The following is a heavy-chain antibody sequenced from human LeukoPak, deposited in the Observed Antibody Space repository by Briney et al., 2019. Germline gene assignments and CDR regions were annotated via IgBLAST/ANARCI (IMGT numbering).Heavy chain of an antibody. CDR3: TRDYDYFGD. V-gene: IGHV3-9*01. D-gene: IGHD3-16*01. Sequence: GGSLRLSCAASGFTFDDYAMHWVRQAPGKGLEWVSGISWNSGSIGYADSVKGRFTISRDNAKNSLYLQMNSLRVEDTAIYYCTRDYDYFGDWGQGTLVTVSS. CDR1: GFTFDDYA. J-gene: IGHJ1*01. CDR2: ISWNSGSI.